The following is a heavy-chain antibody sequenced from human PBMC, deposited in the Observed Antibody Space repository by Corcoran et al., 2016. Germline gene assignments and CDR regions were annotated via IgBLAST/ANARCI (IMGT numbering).Heavy chain of an antibody. J-gene: IGHJ6*02. CDR3: TRGIGGRGMDV. CDR2: IRSKVNNYAT. D-gene: IGHD3-16*01. CDR1: GFTFSDSA. V-gene: IGHV3-73*02. Sequence: EVQLVESGGDLVQPGGSPKLSCAASGFTFSDSAIHWVRQASGKGLEWVGLIRSKVNNYATAYGASVRDRFTISRDDSKNTAYLQVNSLKTEDTAVYYCTRGIGGRGMDVWGQGTTVTVSS.